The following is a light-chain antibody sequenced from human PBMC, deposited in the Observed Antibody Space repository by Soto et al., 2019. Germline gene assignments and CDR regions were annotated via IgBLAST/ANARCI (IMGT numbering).Light chain of an antibody. CDR3: QQYGSSPYT. CDR2: GAT. Sequence: EIVLTQSPGTLSLSPGERATLSCRASQSVSSDYLAWYQQKPDQAPRLLLYGATNRTAGIPDRFSGSGSGTDFTLTSSRLEPEDFAVYSCQQYGSSPYTFGQGTKLEIK. V-gene: IGKV3-20*01. J-gene: IGKJ2*01. CDR1: QSVSSDY.